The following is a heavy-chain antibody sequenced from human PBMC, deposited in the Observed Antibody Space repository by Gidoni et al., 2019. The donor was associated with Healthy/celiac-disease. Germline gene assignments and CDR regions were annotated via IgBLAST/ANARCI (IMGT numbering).Heavy chain of an antibody. V-gene: IGHV3-23*01. Sequence: EVQLLESGGGLVQPGGSLRLSCAASGFTFSSYAMGWVRQAPGKGLEWVSAISGSGGSTYYADSVKGRFTISRDNSKNTLYLQMNSLRAEDTAVYYCAKAAIRTQGESRLYYFDYWGQGTLVTVSS. J-gene: IGHJ4*02. D-gene: IGHD3-16*01. CDR3: AKAAIRTQGESRLYYFDY. CDR1: GFTFSSYA. CDR2: ISGSGGST.